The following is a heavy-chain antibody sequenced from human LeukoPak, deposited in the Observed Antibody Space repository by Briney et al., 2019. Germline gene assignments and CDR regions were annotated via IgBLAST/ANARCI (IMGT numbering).Heavy chain of an antibody. CDR2: IYYSGST. Sequence: SQTLSLTCTVSGGSISSGGYYWSWIRQHPGKGLEWIGYIYYSGSTKYNPSLKSRVTISVDTSKNQFSLKLSSVTAADTAVYYCARYRGKTTVSSLDWFDPWGQGTLVTVSS. V-gene: IGHV4-61*08. D-gene: IGHD4-11*01. CDR1: GGSISSGGYY. J-gene: IGHJ5*02. CDR3: ARYRGKTTVSSLDWFDP.